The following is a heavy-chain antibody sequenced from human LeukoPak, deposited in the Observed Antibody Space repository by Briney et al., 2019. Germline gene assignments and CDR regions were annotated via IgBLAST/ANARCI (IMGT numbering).Heavy chain of an antibody. CDR2: INHSGST. J-gene: IGHJ4*02. D-gene: IGHD3-22*01. V-gene: IGHV4-34*01. CDR3: ASHLVWVTMTPYYFDY. CDR1: GGSFSGYY. Sequence: SETLSLTCAVYGGSFSGYYWSWIRQPPGKGLEWIGEINHSGSTNYNPSLKSRVTISVDTSKNQFSLKLRSVTAADTAVYYCASHLVWVTMTPYYFDYWGQGTLVTVSS.